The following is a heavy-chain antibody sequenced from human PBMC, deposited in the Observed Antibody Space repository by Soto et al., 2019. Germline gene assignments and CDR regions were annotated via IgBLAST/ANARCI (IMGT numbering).Heavy chain of an antibody. D-gene: IGHD2-21*01. CDR2: IVVATGST. CDR3: SADRPHIAIEWPV. V-gene: IGHV1-58*02. CDR1: GFDFGSFG. Sequence: QMQLVQSGPEVKKPGTSVKVSCKASGFDFGSFGIQWLRQSQGQGFEWIGWIVVATGSTNYAPNFQGRVTITRDMYTNTAYMDRTRLRTDDTAVYFCSADRPHIAIEWPVWGQGTMVAVSS. J-gene: IGHJ6*01.